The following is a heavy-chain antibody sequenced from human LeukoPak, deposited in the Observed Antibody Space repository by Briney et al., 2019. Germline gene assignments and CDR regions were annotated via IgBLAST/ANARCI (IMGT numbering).Heavy chain of an antibody. Sequence: SETLSLTCTVSGGSSRSYYWSWIRQRPGKGLEWIGYIYYSGSTNYNPSLKSRVTISVDTSKNQFSLKLSSVTAADTAVYYCARVYDGSGYDWFDPWGQGTLVTVSS. V-gene: IGHV4-59*01. CDR3: ARVYDGSGYDWFDP. J-gene: IGHJ5*02. CDR1: GGSSRSYY. CDR2: IYYSGST. D-gene: IGHD3-22*01.